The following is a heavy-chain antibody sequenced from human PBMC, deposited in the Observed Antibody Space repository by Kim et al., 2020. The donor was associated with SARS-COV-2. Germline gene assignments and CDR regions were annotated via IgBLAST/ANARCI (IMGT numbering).Heavy chain of an antibody. J-gene: IGHJ4*02. CDR1: GGSISSGGYY. V-gene: IGHV4-31*03. D-gene: IGHD2-21*02. Sequence: SETLSLTCTVSGGSISSGGYYWSWIRQHPGKGLEWIGYIYYSGSTYYNPSLKSRVTISVDTSKNQFSLKLNSVTVADTAVYYCARYCGGDCYSHSRGTFDYWGRGTLVTVSS. CDR3: ARYCGGDCYSHSRGTFDY. CDR2: IYYSGST.